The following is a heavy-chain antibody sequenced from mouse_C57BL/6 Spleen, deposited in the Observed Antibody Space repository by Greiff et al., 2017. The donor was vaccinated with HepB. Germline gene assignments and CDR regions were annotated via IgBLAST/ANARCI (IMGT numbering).Heavy chain of an antibody. J-gene: IGHJ4*01. CDR3: ARAYYSNLYYAMDY. D-gene: IGHD2-5*01. Sequence: DVQLQESGPGLVKPSQSLSLTCSVTGYSITSGYYWNWIRQFPGNKLEWMGYISYDGSNNYNPSLKNRISITRDTSKNQFFLKLNSVTTEDTATYYCARAYYSNLYYAMDYWGQGTSVTVSS. V-gene: IGHV3-6*01. CDR2: ISYDGSN. CDR1: GYSITSGYY.